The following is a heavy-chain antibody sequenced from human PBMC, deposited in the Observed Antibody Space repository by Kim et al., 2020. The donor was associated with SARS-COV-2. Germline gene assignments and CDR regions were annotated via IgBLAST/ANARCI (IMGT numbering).Heavy chain of an antibody. CDR3: ARPARGPFIDY. D-gene: IGHD1-26*01. V-gene: IGHV5-51*01. Sequence: RYSPSFQGQVTISADKSISTAYLQWSSLKASDTAMYYCARPARGPFIDYWGQGTLVTVSS. J-gene: IGHJ4*02.